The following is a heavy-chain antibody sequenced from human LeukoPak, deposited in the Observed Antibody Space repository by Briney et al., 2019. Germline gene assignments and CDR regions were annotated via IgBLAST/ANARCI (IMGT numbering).Heavy chain of an antibody. CDR1: GFTFSAYS. Sequence: PGGSLRLSCAASGFTFSAYSMTWVRQAPGKGLEWVVFIRYDGSNKYYADSVKVRFTISKDNSKNTLYLQMNSLRVEDTAVYYCAKFDWWGQGTLVTVSS. CDR2: IRYDGSNK. V-gene: IGHV3-30*02. J-gene: IGHJ4*02. CDR3: AKFDW.